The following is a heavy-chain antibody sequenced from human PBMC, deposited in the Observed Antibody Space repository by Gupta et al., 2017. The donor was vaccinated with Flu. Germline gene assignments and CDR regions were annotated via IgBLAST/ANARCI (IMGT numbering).Heavy chain of an antibody. CDR1: GGSMDDYY. J-gene: IGHJ3*01. CDR2: VYYSGAT. V-gene: IGHV4-59*12. D-gene: IGHD6-19*01. Sequence: QVQLQESGPGLVKPSETLSLNCTVSGGSMDDYYWSWVRQPPGKGLEWIGYVYYSGATNYMPSLKSRVTILVDTSKNQFSLRMTSVTAADTAVYYCARVRGWLAFGGFDFWGHGTMVTVSS. CDR3: ARVRGWLAFGGFDF.